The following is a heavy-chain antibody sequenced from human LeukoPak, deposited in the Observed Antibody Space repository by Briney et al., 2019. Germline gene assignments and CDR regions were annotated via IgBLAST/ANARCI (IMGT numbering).Heavy chain of an antibody. V-gene: IGHV4-34*01. Sequence: SETLSLTCAVYGGSFSGYYWSWIRQPPGKGLEWIGEINHSGSTNYNPSLKSRVTISVDTSKNQFSLKLSSVTAADTAVYYCARVALWFGVNWFGPWGQGTLVTVSS. CDR1: GGSFSGYY. CDR3: ARVALWFGVNWFGP. J-gene: IGHJ5*02. CDR2: INHSGST. D-gene: IGHD3-10*01.